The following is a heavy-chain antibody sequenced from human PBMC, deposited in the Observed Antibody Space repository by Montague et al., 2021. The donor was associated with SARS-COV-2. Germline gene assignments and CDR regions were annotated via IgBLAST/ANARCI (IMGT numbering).Heavy chain of an antibody. J-gene: IGHJ6*04. D-gene: IGHD3-3*01. V-gene: IGHV4-34*01. CDR3: ARGRAARSFLIFGVVNPAIRYYYDMDV. CDR1: GGSFSGYY. Sequence: SETLSLTCAVYGGSFSGYYWSWIRQPPGKGLEWIGEINDSGSTYYNPSLKSRVTISVDTSKNQFSLKLSSVTAADTAVYYCARGRAARSFLIFGVVNPAIRYYYDMDVWGKGTTVTVSS. CDR2: INDSGST.